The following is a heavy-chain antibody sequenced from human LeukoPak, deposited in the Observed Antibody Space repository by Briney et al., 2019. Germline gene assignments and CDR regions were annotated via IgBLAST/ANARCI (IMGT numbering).Heavy chain of an antibody. CDR2: LYYSGST. CDR1: GCSISSYY. J-gene: IGHJ5*02. D-gene: IGHD3-22*01. V-gene: IGHV4-59*01. CDR3: ARVGSYDSSGPLGDWFDP. Sequence: PSETLSLTCTVYGCSISSYYWSWIRQPPGKGLEWMGHLYYSGSTNYNPSLESRVTISVDTSKNQFSLKLSSVTAADTAVYYCARVGSYDSSGPLGDWFDPWGQGTLVTVSS.